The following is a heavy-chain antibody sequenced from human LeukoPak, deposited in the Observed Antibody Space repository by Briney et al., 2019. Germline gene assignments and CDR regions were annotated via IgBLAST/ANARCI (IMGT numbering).Heavy chain of an antibody. CDR1: GGSISSGSYY. Sequence: PSETLSLTCTVSGGSISSGSYYWSWIRQPAGKGLEWIGRIYTSGSTNYNPSLKSRVTISVDTSKNQFSLKLSSVTAADTAVYYCARGPYYDILTGYYYWGQGTLVTVSS. CDR3: ARGPYYDILTGYYY. J-gene: IGHJ4*02. D-gene: IGHD3-9*01. V-gene: IGHV4-61*02. CDR2: IYTSGST.